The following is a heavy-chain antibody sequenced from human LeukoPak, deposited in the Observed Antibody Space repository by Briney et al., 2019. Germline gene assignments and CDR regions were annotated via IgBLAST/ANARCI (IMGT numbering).Heavy chain of an antibody. CDR1: GYTFSSYG. V-gene: IGHV1-18*01. CDR3: ARDRMDTGTYFDY. Sequence: ASVKVSCKASGYTFSSYGISWVRQAPGQGLEWMGWISAYNGNTNYRQKLQGRVTMTTDTSTSTAYMELRSLRSDDTAMYYCARDRMDTGTYFDYWGQGTLVTVSS. D-gene: IGHD5-18*01. J-gene: IGHJ4*02. CDR2: ISAYNGNT.